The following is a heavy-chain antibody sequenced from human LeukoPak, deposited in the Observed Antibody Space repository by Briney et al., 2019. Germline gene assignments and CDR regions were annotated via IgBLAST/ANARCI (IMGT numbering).Heavy chain of an antibody. CDR1: GCSISSHY. V-gene: IGHV4-59*11. CDR2: IYYNGST. J-gene: IGHJ6*03. CDR3: ARQMTTVTPWGMDA. Sequence: SETLSLTCTVSGCSISSHYCSWIRQPPGKGLGWIGYIYYNGSTKQNPSRKSRVTISVDTSKDQFSLKLISVNAADTAVYYCARQMTTVTPWGMDAWGKGTTVTVSS. D-gene: IGHD4-17*01.